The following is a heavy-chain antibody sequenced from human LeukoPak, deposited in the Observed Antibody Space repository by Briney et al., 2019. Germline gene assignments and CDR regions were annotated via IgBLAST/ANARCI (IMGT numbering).Heavy chain of an antibody. CDR3: ARRLSTRSYYLDD. CDR1: GGSISISSDY. D-gene: IGHD2/OR15-2a*01. J-gene: IGHJ4*02. CDR2: IYYSGTT. Sequence: SETLSLTCSVSGGSISISSDYWGWIRQPPGKGLEWIGDIYYSGTTNYNPSLKSRVTMSVDTSKNQFSLKLNSATAADTAVYYCARRLSTRSYYLDDWGQGTLVTVSS. V-gene: IGHV4-39*01.